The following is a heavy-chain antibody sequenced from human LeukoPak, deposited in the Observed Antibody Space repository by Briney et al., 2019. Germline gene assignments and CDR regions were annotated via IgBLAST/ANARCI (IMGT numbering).Heavy chain of an antibody. J-gene: IGHJ4*02. Sequence: GGSLRLSCAASGFTFSDYYMSWIRQAPGKGLEWVSYISSSGSTVDYADSVKGRFTISRDNAKNSLYLQMNSLRAEGTAVYYCARSIPAGNRRWGQGTLVTVSS. CDR2: ISSSGSTV. V-gene: IGHV3-11*01. CDR1: GFTFSDYY. D-gene: IGHD2-2*01. CDR3: ARSIPAGNRR.